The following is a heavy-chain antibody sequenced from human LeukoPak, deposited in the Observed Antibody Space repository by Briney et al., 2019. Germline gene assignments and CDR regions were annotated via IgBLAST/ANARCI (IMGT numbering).Heavy chain of an antibody. Sequence: GGSLRLSCAASGFTFSSYAMSWVRQAPGKGLEWVSAISGSGGSTYYADSVKGRFTISRDNSKNTLYLQMNSLRAEDTAVYYCAKDALGSVYYSWEGEYYFAYWGQGTLVTVSS. J-gene: IGHJ4*02. CDR1: GFTFSSYA. CDR2: ISGSGGST. CDR3: AKDALGSVYYSWEGEYYFAY. V-gene: IGHV3-23*01. D-gene: IGHD3-22*01.